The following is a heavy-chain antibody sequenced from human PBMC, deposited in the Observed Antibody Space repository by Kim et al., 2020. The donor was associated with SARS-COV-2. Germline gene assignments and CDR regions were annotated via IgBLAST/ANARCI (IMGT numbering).Heavy chain of an antibody. V-gene: IGHV3-30*02. CDR3: AKDLWGNDILTGHDGVFDY. D-gene: IGHD3-9*01. Sequence: GRFTISRDNSKNTLYREMNSLRAEDTAVYYCAKDLWGNDILTGHDGVFDYWGQGTLVTVSS. J-gene: IGHJ4*02.